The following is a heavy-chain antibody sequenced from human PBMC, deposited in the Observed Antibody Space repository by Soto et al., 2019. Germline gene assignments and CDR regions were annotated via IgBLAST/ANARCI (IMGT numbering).Heavy chain of an antibody. CDR3: XXXXXXXXXXLHY. J-gene: IGHJ4*02. CDR1: GGSISSYY. V-gene: IGHV4-59*01. CDR2: IYYSGST. Sequence: QVQLQESGPGLVKPSETLSLTCTVSGGSISSYYWSXXXXXXXXGLEWIGYIYYSGSTNYNPSLXXXXXXXXXXXXXXXXXXXXXXXXXXXXXXXXXXXXXXXXXXLHYWGQGTLVTVSS.